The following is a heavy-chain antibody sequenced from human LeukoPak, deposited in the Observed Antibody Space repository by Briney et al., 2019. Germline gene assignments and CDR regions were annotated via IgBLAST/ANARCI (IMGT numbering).Heavy chain of an antibody. CDR2: IIPIFGTA. CDR3: ARGGIAVAGGLGFDY. Sequence: GSSVKVSCKASGGTFSSYAISWVRQAPGQGLEWMGGIIPIFGTANYAQKFQGRVTITADEPTSTAYMELSSLRSEDTAVYYCARGGIAVAGGLGFDYWGQGTLVTVSS. CDR1: GGTFSSYA. V-gene: IGHV1-69*01. J-gene: IGHJ4*02. D-gene: IGHD6-19*01.